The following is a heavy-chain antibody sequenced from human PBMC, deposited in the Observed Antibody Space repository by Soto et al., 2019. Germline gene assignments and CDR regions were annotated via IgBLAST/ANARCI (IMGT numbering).Heavy chain of an antibody. CDR3: ARDQQLVGYYYYYGMDV. CDR2: IKQDGSEK. D-gene: IGHD6-13*01. J-gene: IGHJ6*02. Sequence: GGSLRLSCAASGFTFSSYWMSWVRQAPGKGLEWVANIKQDGSEKYYVDSVKGRFTISRDNAKNSLYLQMNSLRAEDTAVYYCARDQQLVGYYYYYGMDVWGQGTTVTVSS. CDR1: GFTFSSYW. V-gene: IGHV3-7*05.